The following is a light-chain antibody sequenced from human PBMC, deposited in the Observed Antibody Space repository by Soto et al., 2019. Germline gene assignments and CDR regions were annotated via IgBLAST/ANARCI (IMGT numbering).Light chain of an antibody. Sequence: EIVMTQSPATLSVSLGERATLSCRASQSVGNNLAWYQQKPGQAPRLLIYGASSRATGIPDRFSGSGSGTDFTLTISRLEPEDFAVYYCQQSSRSPVTFGQGTRLENK. J-gene: IGKJ5*01. CDR3: QQSSRSPVT. V-gene: IGKV3-20*01. CDR1: QSVGNN. CDR2: GAS.